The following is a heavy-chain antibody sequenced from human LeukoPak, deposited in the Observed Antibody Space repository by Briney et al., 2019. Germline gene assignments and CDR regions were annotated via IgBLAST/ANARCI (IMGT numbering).Heavy chain of an antibody. CDR1: GFTFSSYA. J-gene: IGHJ3*02. CDR2: ISGSGGRT. Sequence: GGSLSLSCAASGFTFSSYAMSWVRQAPGKGLEWVSAISGSGGRTYYADSVKGRFTIFRDNSKHTLYLQMNSLRAQHTAVYYCAKDPSDVDPFDIWGQGTMVTVSS. CDR3: AKDPSDVDPFDI. V-gene: IGHV3-23*01.